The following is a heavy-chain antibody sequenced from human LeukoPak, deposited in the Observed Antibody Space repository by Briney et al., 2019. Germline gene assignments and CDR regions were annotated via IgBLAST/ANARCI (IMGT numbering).Heavy chain of an antibody. CDR3: AKDFIAVAGTFDY. J-gene: IGHJ4*02. CDR1: GFTFIGYA. Sequence: PGGSLRLSCAASGFTFIGYAMSWVRQVPGKGLEWVSAINGEATSTFYAESVKGRFTISRDNSKNTLYLQMNSLRAEDTAVYYCAKDFIAVAGTFDYWGQGTLVTVSS. V-gene: IGHV3-23*01. D-gene: IGHD6-19*01. CDR2: INGEATST.